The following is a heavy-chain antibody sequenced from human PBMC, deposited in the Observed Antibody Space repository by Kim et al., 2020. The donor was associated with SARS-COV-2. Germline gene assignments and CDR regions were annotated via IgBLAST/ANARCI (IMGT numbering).Heavy chain of an antibody. CDR2: IKQDGSEK. D-gene: IGHD2-15*01. CDR1: GFTFSSYW. V-gene: IGHV3-7*01. CDR3: ARDLTPVVVAATGIDY. Sequence: GGSLRLSCAASGFTFSSYWMSWVRQAPGKELEWVANIKQDGSEKYYVDSVKGRFTISRDNAKNSLYLQMNSLRAEDTAVYYCARDLTPVVVAATGIDYWGQGTLVTVSS. J-gene: IGHJ4*02.